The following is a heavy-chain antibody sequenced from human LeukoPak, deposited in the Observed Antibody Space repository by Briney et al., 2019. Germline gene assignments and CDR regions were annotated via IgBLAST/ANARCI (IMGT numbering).Heavy chain of an antibody. J-gene: IGHJ4*02. CDR3: ARCPYYYGSGSRTPQYYFDY. D-gene: IGHD3-10*01. CDR2: IIPIFGTA. Sequence: AVTVSCQASGGTFSSYGISWVRQAPGQGLEWMGGIIPIFGTANYAQKFQGRVTITADESTSTAYMELSSLRSEDTAVYYCARCPYYYGSGSRTPQYYFDYWGQGTLVTVSS. V-gene: IGHV1-69*13. CDR1: GGTFSSYG.